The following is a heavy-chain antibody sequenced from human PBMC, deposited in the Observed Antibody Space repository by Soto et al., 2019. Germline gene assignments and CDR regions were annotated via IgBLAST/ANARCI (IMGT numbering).Heavy chain of an antibody. CDR1: GFTVSSNY. CDR3: ARPMIVVVVSLFYH. J-gene: IGHJ1*01. CDR2: IYSGGST. Sequence: GGSLRLSCAASGFTVSSNYMSWVRQAPGKGLEWVSVIYSGGSTYYADSVKGRFTISRDNSKNTLYLQMNSLRADDTAVYYCARPMIVVVVSLFYHWGQGTLVTVSS. V-gene: IGHV3-66*04. D-gene: IGHD3-22*01.